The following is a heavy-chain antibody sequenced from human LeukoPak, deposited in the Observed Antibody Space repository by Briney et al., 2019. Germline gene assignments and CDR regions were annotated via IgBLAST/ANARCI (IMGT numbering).Heavy chain of an antibody. V-gene: IGHV3-23*01. CDR1: RFTFTRHA. Sequence: GGSLRLSCAASRFTFTRHAMSWVRQAPGKGLEWVSTTGLESVHTLCADSVQGRFTVSRDDSRNTLDLQMDNLRVDDTAIYYCVRGDDIGKHPTRAYYFDIWGQGTLVSVSS. D-gene: IGHD3-10*01. CDR2: TGLESVHT. J-gene: IGHJ4*02. CDR3: VRGDDIGKHPTRAYYFDI.